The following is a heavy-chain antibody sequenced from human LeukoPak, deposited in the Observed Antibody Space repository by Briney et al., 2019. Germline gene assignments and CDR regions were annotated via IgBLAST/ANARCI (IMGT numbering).Heavy chain of an antibody. D-gene: IGHD1-26*01. CDR1: GFIFSNAW. J-gene: IGHJ4*02. V-gene: IGHV3-15*01. CDR2: MKSKADGGTT. Sequence: GGSLRLSCAASGFIFSNAWMSWVRQAPGKGLEWVGRMKSKADGGTTDYAAPVKGRFTISRDDSKNTLYLQMNSLKTDDTAVYYCVTDSAGAMWRFFDYWGQGTLVTVSS. CDR3: VTDSAGAMWRFFDY.